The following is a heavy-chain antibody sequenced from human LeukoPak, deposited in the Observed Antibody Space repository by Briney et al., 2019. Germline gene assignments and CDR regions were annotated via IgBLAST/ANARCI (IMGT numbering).Heavy chain of an antibody. D-gene: IGHD1-1*01. CDR1: GYSFTSYW. CDR3: TRTGNDQYYFDY. CDR2: IYPGDSDT. Sequence: GESLKISFKGSGYSFTSYWIGWVRQMPGKGLGWMGFIYPGDSDTRYSPSFQGQVTISADKSISTAYLQWSSLKASDTAVYYCTRTGNDQYYFDYWGQGTLVTVSS. J-gene: IGHJ4*02. V-gene: IGHV5-51*01.